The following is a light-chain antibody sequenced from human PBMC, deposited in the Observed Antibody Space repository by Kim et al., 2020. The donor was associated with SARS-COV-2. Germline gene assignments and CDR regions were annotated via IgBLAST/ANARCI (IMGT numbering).Light chain of an antibody. CDR1: NIGSKN. V-gene: IGLV3-9*01. Sequence: VGLGQTARITCGGNNIGSKNVHWYQQKPGQAPVLVIYRDSNRPSGIPERFSGSNAGHTATLTISRAQAADEADYYCQVWDSSTYVVFGGGTQLTVL. J-gene: IGLJ2*01. CDR3: QVWDSSTYVV. CDR2: RDS.